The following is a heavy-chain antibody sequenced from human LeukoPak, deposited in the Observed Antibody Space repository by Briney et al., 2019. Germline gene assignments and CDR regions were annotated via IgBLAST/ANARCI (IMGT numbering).Heavy chain of an antibody. CDR3: VTFYETY. D-gene: IGHD2/OR15-2a*01. CDR2: INSDGSWT. Sequence: GGSLRLSCAASGFTVGSNYMSWVRQAPGKGLVWVSHINSDGSWTGYADSVKGRFTISKDNAKNTVSLQMNNLRAEDTAVYYCVTFYETYWGRGTLVTVSS. CDR1: GFTVGSNY. V-gene: IGHV3-74*01. J-gene: IGHJ4*02.